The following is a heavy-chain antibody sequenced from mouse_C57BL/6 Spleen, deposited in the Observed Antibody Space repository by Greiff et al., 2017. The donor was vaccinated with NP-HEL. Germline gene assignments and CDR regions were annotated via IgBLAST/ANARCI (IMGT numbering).Heavy chain of an antibody. Sequence: EVMLVESGGGLVKPGGSLKLSCAASGFTFSDYGMHWVRQAPEKGLEWVAYISSGSSTIYYADTVKGRFTISRDNAKNTLFLQMTSLRSEDTAMYYCARGYGNYEGGAMDYWGQRTSVTVSS. CDR3: ARGYGNYEGGAMDY. J-gene: IGHJ4*01. V-gene: IGHV5-17*01. CDR2: ISSGSSTI. CDR1: GFTFSDYG. D-gene: IGHD2-10*02.